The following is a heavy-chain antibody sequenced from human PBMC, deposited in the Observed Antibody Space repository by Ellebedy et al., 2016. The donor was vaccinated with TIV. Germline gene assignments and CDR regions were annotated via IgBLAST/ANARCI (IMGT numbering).Heavy chain of an antibody. V-gene: IGHV1-69*04. Sequence: AASVKVSCKASGGTFSSYASSWVRQAPGQGLDWMGRIIPILSIANYAQKFQGRVTIIADKSTSTAYMELSSLRSEDTAVYYCARMNCTNGICYSHLDYWGQGTLVTVSS. CDR1: GGTFSSYA. CDR2: IIPILSIA. CDR3: ARMNCTNGICYSHLDY. J-gene: IGHJ4*02. D-gene: IGHD2-8*01.